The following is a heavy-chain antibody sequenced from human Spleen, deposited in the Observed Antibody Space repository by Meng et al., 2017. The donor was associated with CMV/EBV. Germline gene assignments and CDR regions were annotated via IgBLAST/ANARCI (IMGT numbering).Heavy chain of an antibody. CDR2: IIPILGIA. J-gene: IGHJ3*02. Sequence: SLKVSCKASGGTFSSYAISWVRQAPGQGLEWMGGIIPILGIANYAQKFQGRVTITADKSTSTAYMELSSLRSEDTAVYYCARAKWDRSRADAFDIWGQGTMVTVSS. CDR1: GGTFSSYA. D-gene: IGHD1-26*01. CDR3: ARAKWDRSRADAFDI. V-gene: IGHV1-69*10.